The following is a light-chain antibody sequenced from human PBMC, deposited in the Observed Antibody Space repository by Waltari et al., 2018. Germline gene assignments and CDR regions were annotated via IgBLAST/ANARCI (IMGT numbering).Light chain of an antibody. CDR2: KVS. Sequence: DVVMTQSPLSLSVTLGQPASISCKSSQSLVHSDGKTYLNWYQQRPGQSPRRLLYKVSNRDSGVPDRFSGSGSGTDFTLKISRVEAEDVGVYYCMQGIHWPPWTFGQGTKVEIK. J-gene: IGKJ1*01. V-gene: IGKV2-30*02. CDR3: MQGIHWPPWT. CDR1: QSLVHSDGKTY.